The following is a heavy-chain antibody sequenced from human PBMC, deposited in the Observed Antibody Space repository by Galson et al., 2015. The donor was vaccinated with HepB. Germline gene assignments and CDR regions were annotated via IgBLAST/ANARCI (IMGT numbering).Heavy chain of an antibody. J-gene: IGHJ4*02. CDR1: GFTVSSNY. V-gene: IGHV3-66*02. D-gene: IGHD3-22*01. Sequence: SLRLSCAASGFTVSSNYMSWVRQAPGKGLEWVSVIYSGGSTYYADSVKGRFTISRDNSKNTLYLQMNSLRAEDTAVYYCARVVKYYDSSGYPDNDYWGQGTLVTVSS. CDR2: IYSGGST. CDR3: ARVVKYYDSSGYPDNDY.